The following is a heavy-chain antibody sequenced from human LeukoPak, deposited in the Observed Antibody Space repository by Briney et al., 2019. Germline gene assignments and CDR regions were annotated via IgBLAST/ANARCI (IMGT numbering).Heavy chain of an antibody. Sequence: GTSPRLSCAASGFTFSTYGMHWVRQTPGKGLEWVAVISYDGSHTYCGDSAKGRFTISRDNSKNRLYLQMSSLRPEDTAIYYCAKAANSYDVDILDYWGQGTLVSVSS. D-gene: IGHD3-22*01. CDR2: ISYDGSHT. V-gene: IGHV3-30*18. CDR3: AKAANSYDVDILDY. CDR1: GFTFSTYG. J-gene: IGHJ4*02.